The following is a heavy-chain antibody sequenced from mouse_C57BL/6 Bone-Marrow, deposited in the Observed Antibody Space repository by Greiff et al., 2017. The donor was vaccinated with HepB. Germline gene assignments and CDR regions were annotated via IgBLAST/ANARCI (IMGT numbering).Heavy chain of an antibody. Sequence: VQLQQSGPGLVKPSQSLSLTCSVTGYSITSGYYWNWIRQFPGNKLEWMGYISYDGSNNYNPSLKNRISITRDTSKNQFFLKLNSVTTEDTATYYCARGSSGYSRDWFAYWGQGTLVTVSA. CDR1: GYSITSGYY. CDR3: ARGSSGYSRDWFAY. D-gene: IGHD3-2*02. V-gene: IGHV3-6*01. J-gene: IGHJ3*01. CDR2: ISYDGSN.